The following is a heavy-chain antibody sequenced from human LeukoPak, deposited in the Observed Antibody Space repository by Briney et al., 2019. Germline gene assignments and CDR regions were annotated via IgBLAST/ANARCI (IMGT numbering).Heavy chain of an antibody. CDR3: ARHFAYSSSSYFDY. CDR2: VYYTGST. J-gene: IGHJ4*02. CDR1: GGSVSNYY. D-gene: IGHD6-6*01. Sequence: PSETLSLTCSVSGGSVSNYYWSWLRQPPGRGLEWIGYVYYTGSTNYNPSLKSRVTMFEDKSKNQFSLRLYSVNAADTAVYYCARHFAYSSSSYFDYWGQGSLVTVSS. V-gene: IGHV4-59*08.